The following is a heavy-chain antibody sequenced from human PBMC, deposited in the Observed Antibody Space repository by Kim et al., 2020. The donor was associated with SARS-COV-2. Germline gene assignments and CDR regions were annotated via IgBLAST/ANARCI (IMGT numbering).Heavy chain of an antibody. Sequence: GGSLRLSCAASGFTFSSYAMSWVRQAPGKGLEWVSVIYSGGSSTYYADSVKGRFTISRDNSKNTLYLQMNSLRAEDTAVYYCAKGFFGGYDFLDYWGQGSLVTVFS. V-gene: IGHV3-23*03. CDR3: AKGFFGGYDFLDY. D-gene: IGHD5-12*01. CDR2: IYSGGSST. CDR1: GFTFSSYA. J-gene: IGHJ4*02.